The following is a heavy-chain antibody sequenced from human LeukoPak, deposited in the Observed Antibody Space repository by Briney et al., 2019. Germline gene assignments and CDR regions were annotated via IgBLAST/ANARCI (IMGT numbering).Heavy chain of an antibody. CDR1: GGTFSSYA. CDR3: ARDSNPVSGSFDP. J-gene: IGHJ5*02. CDR2: IIPIFGTA. V-gene: IGHV1-69*13. D-gene: IGHD3-10*01. Sequence: GASVKVSCKASGGTFSSYAISWVRQAPGQGLEWMGGIIPIFGTANYAQKFQGRVTITADESTSTAYMELSSLRSEDTAVYYCARDSNPVSGSFDPWGQGTLVTVSS.